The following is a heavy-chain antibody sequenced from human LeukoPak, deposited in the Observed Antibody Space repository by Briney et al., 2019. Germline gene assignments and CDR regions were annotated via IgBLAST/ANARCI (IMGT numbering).Heavy chain of an antibody. D-gene: IGHD5-24*01. CDR1: GGSISSSS. J-gene: IGHJ4*02. V-gene: IGHV3-21*01. CDR2: ISSSSSYI. CDR3: ARDPMATIGDYFDY. Sequence: ETLSLTCTVSGGSISSSSYYWGWIRQPPGKGLEWVSSISSSSSYIYYADSVKGRFTISRDNAKNSLYLQMNSLRAEDTAVYYCARDPMATIGDYFDYWGQGTLVTVSS.